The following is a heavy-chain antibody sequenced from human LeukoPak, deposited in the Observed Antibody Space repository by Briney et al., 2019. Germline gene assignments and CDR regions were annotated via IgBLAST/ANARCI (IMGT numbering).Heavy chain of an antibody. CDR2: INPGGSST. D-gene: IGHD1-14*01. J-gene: IGHJ4*02. Sequence: GGSLRLSCAASGLTFSSYWMHWVRQVRGKGLVWVSRINPGGSSTAYADSVKGRFTISRDNAENTLYLQMDSLRAEDTAVCYCARSNQADDYWGQGTLVTVSS. CDR3: ARSNQADDY. V-gene: IGHV3-74*01. CDR1: GLTFSSYW.